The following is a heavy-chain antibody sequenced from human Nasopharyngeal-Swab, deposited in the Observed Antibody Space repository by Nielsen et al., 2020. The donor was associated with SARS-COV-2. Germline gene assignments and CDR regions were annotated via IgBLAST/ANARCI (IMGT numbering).Heavy chain of an antibody. Sequence: GESLKISCAASGFTFSNYDMHWVRQATGTGLEWLSGFNPAGVTYSPDSVKGRFTISRENAKNSLYLQMNSLIAEDTAVYFCARGTSTSPGVDYWGQGILVTVSS. J-gene: IGHJ4*02. CDR1: GFTFSNYD. V-gene: IGHV3-13*01. CDR3: ARGTSTSPGVDY. CDR2: FNPAGVT. D-gene: IGHD7-27*01.